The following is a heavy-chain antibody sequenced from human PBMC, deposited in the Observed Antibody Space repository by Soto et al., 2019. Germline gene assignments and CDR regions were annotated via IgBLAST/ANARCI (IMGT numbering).Heavy chain of an antibody. J-gene: IGHJ4*02. CDR2: IYWDDDK. D-gene: IGHD3-10*01. CDR1: GFSLSTSGVG. Sequence: QITLKESGPTLVKPTQTLTLTCTFSGFSLSTSGVGVGWIRQPPGKALEWLALIYWDDDKRYSPSLKSRLTITKDTSKNQVVLTMNNIDPVDTATYYCSHGGPFGELSFFDYWGQGTLVTVSS. CDR3: SHGGPFGELSFFDY. V-gene: IGHV2-5*02.